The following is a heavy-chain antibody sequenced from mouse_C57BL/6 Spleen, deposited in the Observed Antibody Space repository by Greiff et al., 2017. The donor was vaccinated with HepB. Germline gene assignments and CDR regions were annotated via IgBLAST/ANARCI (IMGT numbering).Heavy chain of an antibody. CDR2: IYTSDSET. CDR1: GYTFTSYW. J-gene: IGHJ4*01. CDR3: ARKGVIPMDY. V-gene: IGHV1-61*01. Sequence: VQLQQPGAELVRPGSSVKLSCKASGYTFTSYWMDWVKQRPGQGLEWIGNIYTSDSETHYNQKFKDKDTLTVDKSSSTAYMQLSSLTSEDSAVYYCARKGVIPMDYWGQGTSVTVSS. D-gene: IGHD2-2*01.